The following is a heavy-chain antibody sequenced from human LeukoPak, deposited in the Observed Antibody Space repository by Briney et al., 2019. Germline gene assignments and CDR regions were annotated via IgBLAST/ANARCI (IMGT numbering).Heavy chain of an antibody. CDR1: GFTFSAYD. J-gene: IGHJ4*02. V-gene: IGHV3-23*01. Sequence: GGPLRLSCVASGFTFSAYDMNWVRQAPGKGLEWVSRISDDGDRTYYADSVKGRFTISRDNFGNLLYLQMNNLRVEDTAVYYCAKKKGVGYYPLDHWGQGTLVTVSS. CDR2: ISDDGDRT. D-gene: IGHD3-3*01. CDR3: AKKKGVGYYPLDH.